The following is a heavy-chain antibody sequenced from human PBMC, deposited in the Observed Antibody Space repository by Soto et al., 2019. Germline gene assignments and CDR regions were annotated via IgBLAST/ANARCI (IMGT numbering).Heavy chain of an antibody. CDR2: IYYSGST. CDR1: GGSISSSSYY. Sequence: SETLSLTCTVSGGSISSSSYYWGWIRQPPGKGLEWIGSIYYSGSTYYNPSLKSRVTISVDTSKNQFSLKLSSVTAADTAVYYCARQVITMVRWGATAHWFDPWGQGTLVTVSS. CDR3: ARQVITMVRWGATAHWFDP. D-gene: IGHD3-10*01. J-gene: IGHJ5*02. V-gene: IGHV4-39*01.